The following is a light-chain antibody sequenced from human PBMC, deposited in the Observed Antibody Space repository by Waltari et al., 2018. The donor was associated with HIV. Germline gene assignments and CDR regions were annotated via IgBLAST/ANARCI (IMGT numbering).Light chain of an antibody. Sequence: SYVLTQSPSVPVAPGKTARITCGGNNIGSKSVHWYQQKPGQAPVLVIYYDSDRPSGIPERFSGSNSGNTATLTISRVGAGEEADYYCQVWDSSSGVVFGGGTRLTVL. CDR1: NIGSKS. CDR2: YDS. V-gene: IGLV3-21*04. J-gene: IGLJ2*01. CDR3: QVWDSSSGVV.